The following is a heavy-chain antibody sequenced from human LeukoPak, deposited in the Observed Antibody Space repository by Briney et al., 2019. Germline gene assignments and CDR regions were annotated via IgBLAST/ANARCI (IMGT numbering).Heavy chain of an antibody. J-gene: IGHJ5*02. CDR2: IDPSGGST. CDR1: AYTFSSYL. D-gene: IGHD3-10*01. Sequence: ASVKVSCKASAYTFSSYLMHWVRQAPGQGLEWMGIIDPSGGSTVYAQKFQGRVIMTRDTSTSTVYMELSTLRSEDTAVYHCARDLGLRGVTNWFDPWGQGTLVTVSS. CDR3: ARDLGLRGVTNWFDP. V-gene: IGHV1-46*01.